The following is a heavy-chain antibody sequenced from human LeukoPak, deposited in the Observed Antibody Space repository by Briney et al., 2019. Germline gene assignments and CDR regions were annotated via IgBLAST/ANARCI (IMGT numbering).Heavy chain of an antibody. CDR3: AKAPGGSCYSSFDY. V-gene: IGHV3-23*01. CDR2: ICGSGGTT. J-gene: IGHJ4*02. Sequence: GGSLRLSCVVSGITFSGYSMIWVRQAPGKGLEWVSVICGSGGTTYYADSVKGRFTISRDNSENTLYLQMNSLRAEDTAVYYCAKAPGGSCYSSFDYSGQGTLVTVSS. D-gene: IGHD2-15*01. CDR1: GITFSGYS.